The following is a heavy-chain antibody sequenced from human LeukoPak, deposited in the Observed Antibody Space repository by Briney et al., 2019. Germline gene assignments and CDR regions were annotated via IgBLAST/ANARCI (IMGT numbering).Heavy chain of an antibody. CDR2: IYYSGST. J-gene: IGHJ6*03. V-gene: IGHV4-59*01. D-gene: IGHD3-3*01. Sequence: SGTLSLTCSVSGSSISDYYWNWIRQPPGKGLEWIGYIYYSGSTTYNPSLKSRVTMSVDTAKNQFSLKVRSVTAADTAVYYCARGDFCSKSNCYLRPMDVWGKGTTVTVSS. CDR1: GSSISDYY. CDR3: ARGDFCSKSNCYLRPMDV.